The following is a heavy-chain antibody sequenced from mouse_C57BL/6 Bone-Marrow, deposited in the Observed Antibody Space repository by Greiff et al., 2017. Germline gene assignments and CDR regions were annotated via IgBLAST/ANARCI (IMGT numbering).Heavy chain of an antibody. CDR1: GFTFSSYT. D-gene: IGHD6-1*01. V-gene: IGHV5-9*01. CDR2: ISGGGGNT. CDR3: ARQGQLPWAY. Sequence: EVMLVESGGGLVKPGGSLKLSCAASGFTFSSYTMSWVRQTPEKRLEWVATISGGGGNTDYPDSVKGRFTISRDNAKNTLYLQMSSLRSEDTALYYCARQGQLPWAYWGQGTLVTVSA. J-gene: IGHJ3*01.